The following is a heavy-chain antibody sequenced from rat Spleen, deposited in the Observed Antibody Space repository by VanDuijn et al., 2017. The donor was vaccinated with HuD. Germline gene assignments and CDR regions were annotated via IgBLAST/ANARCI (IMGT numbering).Heavy chain of an antibody. J-gene: IGHJ2*01. CDR1: GFTFSDYG. D-gene: IGHD1-9*01. CDR3: ARMHYGYTYYFDY. V-gene: IGHV5-29*01. CDR2: ISYGYNYGHSST. Sequence: EVQLVESGGGLVQPGRSLKVSCVASGFTFSDYGVAWVRQAPVTGLEWVVIISYGYNYGHSSTYYRYAVNGQFTYSRDNAKSTQSLQMDSLRSEDTATCHCARMHYGYTYYFDYWGQGVMVTVSS.